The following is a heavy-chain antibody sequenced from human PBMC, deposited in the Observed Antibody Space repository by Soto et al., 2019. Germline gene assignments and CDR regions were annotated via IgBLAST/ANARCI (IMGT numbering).Heavy chain of an antibody. CDR1: GGSISSGDYY. CDR2: IYYSGST. V-gene: IGHV4-30-4*01. D-gene: IGHD2-2*01. CDR3: ASPYCSSTSCPIDY. J-gene: IGHJ4*02. Sequence: SETLSLTCTVSGGSISSGDYYWSWIRQPPGKGLEWIGYIYYSGSTYYNPSLKSRVTISVDTSKNQFSLKLSSVTAADTAVYYCASPYCSSTSCPIDYWGQGTLVTVSS.